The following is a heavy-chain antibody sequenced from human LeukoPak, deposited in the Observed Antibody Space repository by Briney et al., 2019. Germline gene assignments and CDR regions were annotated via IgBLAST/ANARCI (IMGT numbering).Heavy chain of an antibody. J-gene: IGHJ6*03. CDR1: GFTFSSYS. Sequence: PGGSLRLSCAASGFTFSSYSMNWVRQAPGKGLEWVSSISSSSSYIYYADSVKGRFTISRDNAKNSLYLQMNSLRAEDTAVYYCARDHGPLDYYYYMDVWGKGTTVTVSS. V-gene: IGHV3-21*01. CDR2: ISSSSSYI. CDR3: ARDHGPLDYYYYMDV. D-gene: IGHD5-24*01.